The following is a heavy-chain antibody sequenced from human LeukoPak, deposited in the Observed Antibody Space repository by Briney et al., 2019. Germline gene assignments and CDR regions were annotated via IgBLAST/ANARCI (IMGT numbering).Heavy chain of an antibody. J-gene: IGHJ6*03. Sequence: QPGGSLRLSCAASGFTFSSYAMHWVRQAPGKGLEYVSAISSNGGSTYYANSVKGRFTISRDNSKNTLYLQMGSLRAEDTAVYYCAKLGGHPLHNYYVGVWGKGTTVAVSS. CDR2: ISSNGGST. CDR1: GFTFSSYA. D-gene: IGHD3-16*01. CDR3: AKLGGHPLHNYYVGV. V-gene: IGHV3-64*01.